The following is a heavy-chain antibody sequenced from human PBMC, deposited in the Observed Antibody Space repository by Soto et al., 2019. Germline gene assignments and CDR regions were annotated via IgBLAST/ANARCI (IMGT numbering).Heavy chain of an antibody. D-gene: IGHD6-19*01. CDR1: GGSFSGYY. CDR2: INHSGST. V-gene: IGHV4-34*01. Sequence: SETLSLTCAVYGGSFSGYYWSWVRQPPGKGLDWIGEINHSGSTNYNPSLKSRVTMSVDTTKNQFSLKLNFVTAADTAVYYCARGMAVAGHYFDSWGQGTLVTVSS. CDR3: ARGMAVAGHYFDS. J-gene: IGHJ4*02.